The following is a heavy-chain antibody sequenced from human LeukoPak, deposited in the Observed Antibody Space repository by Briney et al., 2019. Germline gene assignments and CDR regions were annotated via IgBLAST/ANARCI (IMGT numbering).Heavy chain of an antibody. CDR2: ISSSSSYI. CDR1: GFTFSSYS. Sequence: PGGSLRLSCAASGFTFSSYSMNWVRQAPGKGLEWVSSISSSSSYIYYADSVKGRFTISRDNAKNSLYLQMNSLRAEDTAVYYCARSGDYGEGFDYWGQGTLVTVSS. V-gene: IGHV3-21*01. D-gene: IGHD4-17*01. CDR3: ARSGDYGEGFDY. J-gene: IGHJ4*02.